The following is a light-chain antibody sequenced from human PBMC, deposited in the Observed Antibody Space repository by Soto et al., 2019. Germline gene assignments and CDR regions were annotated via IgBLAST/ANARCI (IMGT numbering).Light chain of an antibody. V-gene: IGKV3-15*01. CDR3: QHYGSSWT. CDR2: GAS. CDR1: QSVSSN. Sequence: EVVMTQSPSTLSVSPGERATLSCRASQSVSSNLAWYQQKPGQAPRLLIYGASTRATGIPARFSGSGSGKDFTLTSSILEDEVSAVYCCQHYGSSWTFGQGTKVDI. J-gene: IGKJ1*01.